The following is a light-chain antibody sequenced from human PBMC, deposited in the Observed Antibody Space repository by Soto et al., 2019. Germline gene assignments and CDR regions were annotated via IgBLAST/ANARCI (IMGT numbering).Light chain of an antibody. V-gene: IGKV3-15*01. CDR2: GAS. Sequence: EIVMTQSTATLSVSPGERATLSCRASQSVSSNLAWYQQKPGQSPRLLIYGASTRATGIPARVSGSGSATDFTLTISSLQSEDFAVYYCQQYNNWWTFGQGTKVEIK. CDR1: QSVSSN. CDR3: QQYNNWWT. J-gene: IGKJ1*01.